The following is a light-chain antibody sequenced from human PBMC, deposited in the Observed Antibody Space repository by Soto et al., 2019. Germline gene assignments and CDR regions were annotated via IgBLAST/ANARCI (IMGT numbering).Light chain of an antibody. CDR1: QSVLFISNYQNY. Sequence: DIVMTQSPDSLAVSLGERATINCKSSQSVLFISNYQNYLAWYQHKPGQAPRLLIYDASKRATGVPTRVSASGSGTDFTLTISSLEPEDFGFYYCQQRGYWPPLTFGGGTKVDIK. CDR2: DAS. V-gene: IGKV4-1*01. CDR3: QQRGYWPPLT. J-gene: IGKJ4*01.